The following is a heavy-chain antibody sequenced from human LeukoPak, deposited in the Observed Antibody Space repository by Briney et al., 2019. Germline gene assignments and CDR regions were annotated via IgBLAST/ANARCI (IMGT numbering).Heavy chain of an antibody. CDR1: GFTFNSYW. Sequence: PGGSLRLSCAASGFTFNSYWMSWVRQAPGKGLEWEANIRQDGSEQYYVDSMKGRFTISRDNAKTTVYLQMNSLRGDDTAVYYCARFITVVTSGAFDIWGQGTMVTVSS. CDR2: IRQDGSEQ. V-gene: IGHV3-7*05. D-gene: IGHD4-23*01. CDR3: ARFITVVTSGAFDI. J-gene: IGHJ3*02.